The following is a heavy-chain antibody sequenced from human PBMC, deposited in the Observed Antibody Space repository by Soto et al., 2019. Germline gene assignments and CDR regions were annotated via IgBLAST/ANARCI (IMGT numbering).Heavy chain of an antibody. Sequence: EVQLLESGGGLVQPGGSLRLSCAASGFTFSSYAMSWVRQAPGKGLEWVSAISGSGISTYYADSVKGRFTISRDNSKITLYLQMNSLRAEDTAVYYCAKEYGYSSTWERIDYWGQGTLVTVSS. D-gene: IGHD6-13*01. CDR3: AKEYGYSSTWERIDY. CDR2: ISGSGIST. V-gene: IGHV3-23*01. J-gene: IGHJ4*02. CDR1: GFTFSSYA.